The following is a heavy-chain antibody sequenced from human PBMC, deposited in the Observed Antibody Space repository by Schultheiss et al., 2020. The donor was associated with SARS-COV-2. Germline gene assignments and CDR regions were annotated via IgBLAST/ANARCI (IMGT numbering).Heavy chain of an antibody. J-gene: IGHJ6*02. CDR2: ISSSGSTI. CDR1: GFTFSDYY. CDR3: ARDSTISDYYGMDV. D-gene: IGHD3-3*01. Sequence: GGSLRLSCAASGFTFSDYYMSWIRQAPGKGLEWVSYISSSGSTIYYADSVKGRFTISRDNAKNSLYLQMNSLRAEDTAVYYCARDSTISDYYGMDVWGQGTTVTVSS. V-gene: IGHV3-11*01.